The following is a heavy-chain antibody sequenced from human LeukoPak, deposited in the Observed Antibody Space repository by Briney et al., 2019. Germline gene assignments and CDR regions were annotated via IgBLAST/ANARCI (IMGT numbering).Heavy chain of an antibody. CDR3: AKDRYSSSWNAFDI. Sequence: PGGSLRLSCAASGFTVFNYWMSWVRQAPGKGLEWVANINLDGSQKYYVDSLKGRFTISRDNAKNSLYLQMNSLRAEDTALYYCAKDRYSSSWNAFDIWGQGTMVTVSS. CDR2: INLDGSQK. J-gene: IGHJ3*02. V-gene: IGHV3-7*03. D-gene: IGHD6-13*01. CDR1: GFTVFNYW.